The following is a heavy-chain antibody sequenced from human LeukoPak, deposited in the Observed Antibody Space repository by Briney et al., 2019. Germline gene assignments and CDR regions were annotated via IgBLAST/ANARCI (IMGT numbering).Heavy chain of an antibody. Sequence: ASVKVSCKASGYTFTSYGISWVRQAPGQGLEWMGWISAYNGNTNYAQKLQGRVTMNTETSTRTAYMEVRSLRSDDTAVYYCARAAYYYDSSPNWFDPWGQGTLVTVSS. V-gene: IGHV1-18*01. D-gene: IGHD3-22*01. CDR1: GYTFTSYG. CDR3: ARAAYYYDSSPNWFDP. CDR2: ISAYNGNT. J-gene: IGHJ5*02.